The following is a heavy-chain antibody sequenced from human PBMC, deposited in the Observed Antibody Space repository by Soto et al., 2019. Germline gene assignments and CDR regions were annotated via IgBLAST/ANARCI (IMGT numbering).Heavy chain of an antibody. V-gene: IGHV3-33*01. CDR2: IWYDGSNK. CDR3: ARDEYVSGSLDY. D-gene: IGHD3-10*01. J-gene: IGHJ4*02. Sequence: QVQLVESGGGVVQPGRSLRLSCAASGFTFSSYGMHWVRQAPGKGLEWVAVIWYDGSNKYYADSVKGRFTISRDNSKNPLCLRMNSLRAEDRAVYYWARDEYVSGSLDYWGQGTLVTVSS. CDR1: GFTFSSYG.